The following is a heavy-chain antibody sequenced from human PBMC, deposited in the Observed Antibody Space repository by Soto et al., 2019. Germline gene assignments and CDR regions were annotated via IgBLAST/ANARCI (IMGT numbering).Heavy chain of an antibody. V-gene: IGHV3-53*04. Sequence: EVQLVESGGGLVQPGGSLRLSCAASGIPVSSNYMTWVRQAPGKGLEWVSVLHSGGDTYYANSVKGRFTISRHDSTYTLFLQMNSLTPQDADVYYCARDGPYYYGSRMDVCGQGTTVTVSS. CDR1: GIPVSSNY. CDR3: ARDGPYYYGSRMDV. D-gene: IGHD3-10*01. J-gene: IGHJ6*02. CDR2: LHSGGDT.